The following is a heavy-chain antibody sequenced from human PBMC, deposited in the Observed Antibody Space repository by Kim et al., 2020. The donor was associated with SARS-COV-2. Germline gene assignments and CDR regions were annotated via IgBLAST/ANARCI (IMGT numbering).Heavy chain of an antibody. CDR1: GFTFSSYS. D-gene: IGHD3-10*01. Sequence: GGSLRLSCAASGFTFSSYSMNWVRQAPGKGLEWVSSISSSSSYIYYADSVKGRFTISRDNAKNSLYLQMNSLRAEDTAVYYCARDAYYYGSGSYYNYYYYGMDVWGQGTTVTVSS. CDR2: ISSSSSYI. J-gene: IGHJ6*02. V-gene: IGHV3-21*01. CDR3: ARDAYYYGSGSYYNYYYYGMDV.